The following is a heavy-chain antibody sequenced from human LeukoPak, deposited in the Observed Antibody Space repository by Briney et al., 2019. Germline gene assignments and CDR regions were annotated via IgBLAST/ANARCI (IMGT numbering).Heavy chain of an antibody. CDR1: GDSVSSDSAA. D-gene: IGHD1-26*01. CDR2: TYYRSQWHN. V-gene: IGHV6-1*01. CDR3: ARDGPGNFGS. J-gene: IGHJ4*02. Sequence: SQTLSLTCAISGDSVSSDSAAWNWIRQSPSRGLEWLGRTYYRSQWHNDYALSVKSRVTINPDTSKNQFSLHLNSATPEDTAVYYCARDGPGNFGSWGQGTLVTVSS.